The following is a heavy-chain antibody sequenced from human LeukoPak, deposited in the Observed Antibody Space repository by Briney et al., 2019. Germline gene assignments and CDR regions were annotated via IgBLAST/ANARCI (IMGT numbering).Heavy chain of an antibody. CDR3: AREDDGDYDRYYFDY. CDR2: INPNSGGT. J-gene: IGHJ4*02. V-gene: IGHV1-2*02. D-gene: IGHD4-17*01. Sequence: ASVKVSCKASGYTFTGYYMHWVRQAPGQGLEWIGWINPNSGGTNYAQKFQGRVTMTRDTSISTAYMELSRLRSDDTAVYYCAREDDGDYDRYYFDYWGQGTLVTVSS. CDR1: GYTFTGYY.